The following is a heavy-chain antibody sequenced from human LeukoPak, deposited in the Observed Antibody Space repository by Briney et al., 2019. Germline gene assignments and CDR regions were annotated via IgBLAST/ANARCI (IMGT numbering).Heavy chain of an antibody. CDR3: ARESLGATEFDY. V-gene: IGHV4-34*01. CDR2: INHSRST. Sequence: EWIGEINHSRSTNYNPSLKSRVTISVDTSKNQFSLKLSSVTAADTAVYYCARESLGATEFDYWGQGTLVTVSS. D-gene: IGHD1-26*01. J-gene: IGHJ4*02.